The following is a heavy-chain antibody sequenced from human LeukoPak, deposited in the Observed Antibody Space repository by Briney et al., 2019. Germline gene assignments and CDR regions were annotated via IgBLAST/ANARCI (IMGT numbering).Heavy chain of an antibody. V-gene: IGHV3-23*01. Sequence: GGSLRLSCAASGFTFSTYAMNWVRQAPGKGLEWVSAISGSSSSTYYADSVKGRFTISRDNSKNTLDLQMNSLRAEDTAVYYCAKVRMITMIAYDAFDIWGQGTMVTVSS. CDR1: GFTFSTYA. D-gene: IGHD3-22*01. J-gene: IGHJ3*02. CDR3: AKVRMITMIAYDAFDI. CDR2: ISGSSSST.